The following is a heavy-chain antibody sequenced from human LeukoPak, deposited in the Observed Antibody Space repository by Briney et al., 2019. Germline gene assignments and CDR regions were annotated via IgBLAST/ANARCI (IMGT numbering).Heavy chain of an antibody. V-gene: IGHV3-48*04. CDR2: ISSTGRTI. Sequence: GGSLRLSCAASGFTFSSYMMNWVRQAPGKGLEWLSYISSTGRTIYYADSVKGRFTSSRDNAKNSLFLQMNSLRAEDTAVYYCARDEIGAMDVWGQGTTVTVSS. CDR3: ARDEIGAMDV. CDR1: GFTFSSYM. J-gene: IGHJ6*02.